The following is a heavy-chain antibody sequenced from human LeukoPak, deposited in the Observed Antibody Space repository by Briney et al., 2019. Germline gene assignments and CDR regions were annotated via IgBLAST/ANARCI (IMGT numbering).Heavy chain of an antibody. Sequence: GGSLRLSCTASGFTFSSYSIYWVRQAPGKGLEWVALISFDGKKTDYADSVKGRFTFSRDNSKNTVSLQMSDLRAEDTAMYYCARRDYGDYAFDYWGQGALVTVSS. V-gene: IGHV3-30*04. D-gene: IGHD4-17*01. J-gene: IGHJ4*02. CDR2: ISFDGKKT. CDR3: ARRDYGDYAFDY. CDR1: GFTFSSYS.